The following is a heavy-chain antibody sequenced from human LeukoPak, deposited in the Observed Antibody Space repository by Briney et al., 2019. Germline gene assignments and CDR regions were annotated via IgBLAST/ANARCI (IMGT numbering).Heavy chain of an antibody. V-gene: IGHV4-4*07. CDR3: AREGMHYDFWSGYYPDYFDY. CDR2: IYSSGST. J-gene: IGHJ4*02. CDR1: GGSTSRYY. Sequence: SETLSLTCTVSGGSTSRYYWSWIRQPAGKRLEWTGRIYSSGSTNYNPSLKSRVTISVDTSKNQFSLKLSSVTAADTAVYYCAREGMHYDFWSGYYPDYFDYWGQGTLVTVSS. D-gene: IGHD3-3*01.